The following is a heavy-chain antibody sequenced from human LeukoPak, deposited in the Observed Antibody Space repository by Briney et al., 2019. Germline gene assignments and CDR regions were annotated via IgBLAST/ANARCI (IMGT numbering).Heavy chain of an antibody. CDR3: ARDLLSSSWIHYYYYGMDV. Sequence: GGSLRLSCAASGFTVSSNYMSWVRQAPGKGLEWVSVIYSGGSTYYADSVKGRFTISRDNSKNTLYLQMNSLRAEDTAVYYCARDLLSSSWIHYYYYGMDVWGQGTTVTVSS. V-gene: IGHV3-66*01. J-gene: IGHJ6*02. D-gene: IGHD6-13*01. CDR1: GFTVSSNY. CDR2: IYSGGST.